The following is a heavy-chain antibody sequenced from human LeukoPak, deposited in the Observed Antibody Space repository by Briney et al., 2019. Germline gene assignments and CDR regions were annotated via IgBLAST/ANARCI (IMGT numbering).Heavy chain of an antibody. CDR1: GFTFNNYS. Sequence: GSLRLSFAASGFTFNNYSMTLVRPAPGKGLELGPAVSGSDGSTYYSDSVTGRFTISRDNSKNTLYLQMTSLRPDDTAVYYCAKDGYDFWSAYQIDLWGQGTLVTVSS. J-gene: IGHJ5*02. D-gene: IGHD3-3*01. CDR3: AKDGYDFWSAYQIDL. CDR2: VSGSDGST. V-gene: IGHV3-23*01.